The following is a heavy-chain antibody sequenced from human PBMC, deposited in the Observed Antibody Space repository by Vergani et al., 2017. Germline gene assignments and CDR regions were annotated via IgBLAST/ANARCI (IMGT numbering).Heavy chain of an antibody. CDR2: ISGSGGST. J-gene: IGHJ5*02. Sequence: EVQLVESGGGLVQPGGSLRLSCAASGFTFSSYAMSWVRQAPGKGLEWVSAISGSGGSTYYADSVKGRFTISRDNSKNTLYLQMNSLRAEDTAVYYCAKDGAEIAAAGRRRYNWFDPWGQGTLVTVSS. CDR3: AKDGAEIAAAGRRRYNWFDP. V-gene: IGHV3-23*04. D-gene: IGHD6-13*01. CDR1: GFTFSSYA.